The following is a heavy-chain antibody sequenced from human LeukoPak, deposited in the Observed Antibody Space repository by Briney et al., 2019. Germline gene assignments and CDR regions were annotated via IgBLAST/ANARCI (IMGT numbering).Heavy chain of an antibody. J-gene: IGHJ4*02. D-gene: IGHD3-22*01. CDR1: GFTFSNYA. Sequence: GGSLRPSCAASGFTFSNYAMSCVRQAPGKGLEWVSGISGSGDITQHADSVKGRFTISRDNSKSTLFLQMNSLRAEDSAVYYCAKRDYSDSSTYSPLFDCWGQGTLVTVSS. CDR3: AKRDYSDSSTYSPLFDC. V-gene: IGHV3-23*01. CDR2: ISGSGDIT.